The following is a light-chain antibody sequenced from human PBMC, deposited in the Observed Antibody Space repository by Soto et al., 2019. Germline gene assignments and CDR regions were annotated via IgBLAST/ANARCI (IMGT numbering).Light chain of an antibody. V-gene: IGLV1-40*01. J-gene: IGLJ2*01. CDR3: QSYDSSLSGSRVV. Sequence: QSVLTQPPSVSGAPGQRVTISCTGSSSNIGAGYDVHWYQQLPGTAPKLLISGDNNRPSGVPDRFSSSKSGTSASLAITGLQDEDEADYYCQSYDSSLSGSRVVFGGGTKLTVL. CDR1: SSNIGAGYD. CDR2: GDN.